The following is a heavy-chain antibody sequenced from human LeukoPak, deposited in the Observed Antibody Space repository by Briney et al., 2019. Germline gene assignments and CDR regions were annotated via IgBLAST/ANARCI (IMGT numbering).Heavy chain of an antibody. CDR1: GFIFSSYW. J-gene: IGHJ4*02. D-gene: IGHD3-16*01. Sequence: GGSLRLSCAASGFIFSSYWMSWVRQAPGKGLEWVANIKQDGSEKYYVDSVKGRFTISRDNAKKSLYLQMNSLRAEDTAVYYCARAYESAAFDYWGQGTLVTVSS. CDR3: ARAYESAAFDY. V-gene: IGHV3-7*01. CDR2: IKQDGSEK.